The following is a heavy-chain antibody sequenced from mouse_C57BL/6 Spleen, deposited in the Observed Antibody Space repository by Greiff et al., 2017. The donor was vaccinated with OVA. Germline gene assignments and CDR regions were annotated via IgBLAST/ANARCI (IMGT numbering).Heavy chain of an antibody. D-gene: IGHD3-2*02. J-gene: IGHJ4*01. V-gene: IGHV1-53*01. CDR3: SREELRSRGAMDY. CDR1: GYTFTSYW. CDR2: INPSNGGT. Sequence: QVQLQQPGTELVKPGASVKLSCKASGYTFTSYWMPWVKQRPGQGLEWIGNINPSNGGTNYNEKFKSQATLTVDKSSSTAYMQLSSMTSEDSAVYYCSREELRSRGAMDYWGQGTSVTVSS.